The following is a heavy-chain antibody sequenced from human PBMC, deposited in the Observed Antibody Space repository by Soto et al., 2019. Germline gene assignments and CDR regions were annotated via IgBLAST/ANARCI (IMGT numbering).Heavy chain of an antibody. CDR3: ATGRPRSNWVYFDY. Sequence: EVQLVESGGGLVQPGGSLRLTCVASGFTFNCYWMSWVRQSPGKGLEWVANIKQDGSAINYLDSLRGRFTISRDNGKNSLYLQMNSLRAEDAAVYYCATGRPRSNWVYFDYWGQGILVAVSS. V-gene: IGHV3-7*01. D-gene: IGHD4-4*01. CDR1: GFTFNCYW. CDR2: IKQDGSAI. J-gene: IGHJ4*02.